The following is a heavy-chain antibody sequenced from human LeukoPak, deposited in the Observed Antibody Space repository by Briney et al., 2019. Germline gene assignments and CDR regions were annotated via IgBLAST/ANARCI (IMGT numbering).Heavy chain of an antibody. CDR2: IWNDGSNK. CDR1: GFTFGIYG. V-gene: IGHV3-33*01. CDR3: ARASGSYDY. Sequence: PGGSLRLSCAASGFTFGIYGMHWVRQAPGKGLEWVAVIWNDGSNKYYADSVKGRFTISRDNSKNTLYLQMNSLRGEDTAVYYCARASGSYDYWGRGTLVTVSS. D-gene: IGHD1-26*01. J-gene: IGHJ4*02.